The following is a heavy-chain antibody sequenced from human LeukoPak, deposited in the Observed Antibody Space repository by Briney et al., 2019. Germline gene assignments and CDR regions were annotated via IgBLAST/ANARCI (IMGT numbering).Heavy chain of an antibody. CDR1: GYSISSGYY. CDR2: IYHSGST. CDR3: ARLYSSSSDAFDI. Sequence: SETLSLTCAVSGYSISSGYYWGWIRQPPGKGLGWIGSIYHSGSTYYNPSLKSRVTISVDTSKNQFSLKLSSVTAADTAVYYCARLYSSSSDAFDIWGQGTMLTVSS. D-gene: IGHD6-6*01. J-gene: IGHJ3*02. V-gene: IGHV4-38-2*01.